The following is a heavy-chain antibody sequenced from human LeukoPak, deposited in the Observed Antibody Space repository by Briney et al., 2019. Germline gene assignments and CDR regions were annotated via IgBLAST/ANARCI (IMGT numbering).Heavy chain of an antibody. CDR1: GGSIRSYY. CDR3: ARDRSSYYDFWSGTQADAFDI. J-gene: IGHJ3*02. Sequence: SETLSLTCTVSGGSIRSYYWSWIRQPPGKGLEWIGYIYYSGSTNYNPALKSRVTISVDTSKNQFSLKLSSVTAADTAVYYCARDRSSYYDFWSGTQADAFDIWGQGTMVTVSS. D-gene: IGHD3-3*01. V-gene: IGHV4-59*01. CDR2: IYYSGST.